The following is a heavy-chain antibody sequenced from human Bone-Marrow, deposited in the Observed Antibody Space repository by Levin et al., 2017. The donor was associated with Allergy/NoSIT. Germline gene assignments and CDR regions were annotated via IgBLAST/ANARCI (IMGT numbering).Heavy chain of an antibody. CDR2: MNPSSLNQ. CDR3: ARGRGGKFFGMVIITAYWYFDL. CDR1: GYTLTSYD. D-gene: IGHD3-3*01. Sequence: ASVKVSCKASGYTLTSYDINWVRQAPGQGLEWVGWMNPSSLNQGYAQRFRGRVTMTSDTSTGTAYMELSSLTSDDTAVYYCARGRGGKFFGMVIITAYWYFDLWGRGTLVTVSS. J-gene: IGHJ2*01. V-gene: IGHV1-8*01.